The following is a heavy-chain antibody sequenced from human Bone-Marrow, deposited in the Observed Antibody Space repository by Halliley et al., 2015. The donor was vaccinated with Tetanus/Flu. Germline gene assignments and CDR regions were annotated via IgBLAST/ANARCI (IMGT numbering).Heavy chain of an antibody. CDR1: GFTFNSHA. J-gene: IGHJ4*02. CDR2: ISSSGGNT. CDR3: ARGGGRYYSLYD. Sequence: SLRLSCAASGFTFNSHAMSWVRQAPGKGLEWVSAISSSGGNTYYADSVKGRFTISRDNSKNTVSLQMNSLRVEDTAVYHCARGGGRYYSLYDWGQGTLVTVSS. V-gene: IGHV3-23*01. D-gene: IGHD3-10*01.